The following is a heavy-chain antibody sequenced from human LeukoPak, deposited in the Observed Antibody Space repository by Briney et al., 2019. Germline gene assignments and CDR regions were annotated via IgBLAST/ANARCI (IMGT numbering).Heavy chain of an antibody. D-gene: IGHD1-26*01. CDR3: ARVGSGSFGV. CDR1: GGSISSSSYY. V-gene: IGHV4-39*07. CDR2: IYYSGST. Sequence: SETLSLTCTVSGGSISSSSYYWGWIRQPPGKGLEWIGSIYYSGSTYYNPSLKSRVTISVDTSKNQFSLKLSSVTAADTAVYYCARVGSGSFGVWGQGTLVTVSS. J-gene: IGHJ4*02.